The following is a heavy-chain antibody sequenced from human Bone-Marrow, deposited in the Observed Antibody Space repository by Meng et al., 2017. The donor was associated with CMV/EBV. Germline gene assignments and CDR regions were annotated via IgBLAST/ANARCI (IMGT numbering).Heavy chain of an antibody. CDR2: IIPIFGTA. CDR3: ALGRIAARLDYYGMDV. D-gene: IGHD6-6*01. J-gene: IGHJ6*02. CDR1: GGTFSSYA. V-gene: IGHV1-69*05. Sequence: SVKVSCKDSGGTFSSYAISWVRQAPGQGLEWMGGIIPIFGTANYAQKFQGRVTINTDESTSTAYMELSSLRSEDTAVYYCALGRIAARLDYYGMDVWGQGTMVTVSS.